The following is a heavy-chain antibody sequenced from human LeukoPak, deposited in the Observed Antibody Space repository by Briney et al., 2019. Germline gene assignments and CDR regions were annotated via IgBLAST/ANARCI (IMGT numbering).Heavy chain of an antibody. Sequence: GGSLRLSCAASGFTFSSYGMHWVRQAPGKGLEWVAVIWYDGSNKYYADSVKGRFTISRDNSKNTLFLQMNSLRAEDTAVYYCARDPDDYGYYSYFDYWGQGTLVTVSS. CDR1: GFTFSSYG. D-gene: IGHD4-17*01. CDR3: ARDPDDYGYYSYFDY. V-gene: IGHV3-33*01. J-gene: IGHJ4*02. CDR2: IWYDGSNK.